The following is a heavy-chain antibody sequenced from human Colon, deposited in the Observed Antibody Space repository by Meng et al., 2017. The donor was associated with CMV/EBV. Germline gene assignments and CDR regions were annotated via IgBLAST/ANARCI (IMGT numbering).Heavy chain of an antibody. CDR3: ARVRTGGTLDH. D-gene: IGHD3/OR15-3a*01. CDR2: ISRGGSTI. V-gene: IGHV3-48*03. Sequence: GGSLRLSCVASGFTFSEYEMTWVRQAPGKGLEWVSYISRGGSTIYYADSVMGRFTMSRDNAKNSLHLQMNSLRGEDTAIYYCARVRTGGTLDHWGQGTLVTVSS. J-gene: IGHJ4*02. CDR1: GFTFSEYE.